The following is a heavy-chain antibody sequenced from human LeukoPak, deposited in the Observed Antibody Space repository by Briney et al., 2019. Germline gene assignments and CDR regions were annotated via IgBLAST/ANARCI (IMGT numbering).Heavy chain of an antibody. D-gene: IGHD3-9*01. J-gene: IGHJ4*02. CDR2: VYYSGST. V-gene: IGHV4-59*04. CDR1: GGSISSYY. CDR3: ARATYYDAVTGYYPFDY. Sequence: SETLSLTCTVSGGSISSYYWSWIRQPPWKGLEWIGYVYYSGSTYYNPSLKSRLTMSVDTSKNQFSLKLSSVTAADTAVYYCARATYYDAVTGYYPFDYWGQGTLVTVSS.